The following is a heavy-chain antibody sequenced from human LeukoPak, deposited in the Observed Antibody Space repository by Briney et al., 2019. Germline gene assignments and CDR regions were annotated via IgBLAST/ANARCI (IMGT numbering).Heavy chain of an antibody. CDR3: ARANYYDSSGYYYNAFDI. CDR2: FYYTGST. J-gene: IGHJ3*02. Sequence: TSETLSLTCSVSGASISRNTYYWGWISQSPGKGLEWIGTFYYTGSTYYNPSLKSRITISVDTSKNHFSLKLSSVTAADTAVYYCARANYYDSSGYYYNAFDIWGQGTMVTVSS. V-gene: IGHV4-39*02. CDR1: GASISRNTYY. D-gene: IGHD3-22*01.